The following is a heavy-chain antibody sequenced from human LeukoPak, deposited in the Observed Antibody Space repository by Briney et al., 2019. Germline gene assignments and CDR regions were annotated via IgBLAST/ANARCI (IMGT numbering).Heavy chain of an antibody. V-gene: IGHV3-7*03. J-gene: IGHJ3*02. CDR3: ARDWVAGVPFDAFDI. Sequence: PGGSLRLSCAASGFIVSSYWMTWVRQAPGKGLEWVANIKQDGSEKYYVDSVKGRFTISRDNAKNSLYLHMNSLTAEDTAMYYCARDWVAGVPFDAFDIWGQGTMVSVSS. CDR2: IKQDGSEK. CDR1: GFIVSSYW. D-gene: IGHD3-10*01.